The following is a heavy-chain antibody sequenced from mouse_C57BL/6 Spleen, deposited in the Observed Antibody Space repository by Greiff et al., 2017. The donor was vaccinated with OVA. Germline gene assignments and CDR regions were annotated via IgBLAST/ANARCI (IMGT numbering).Heavy chain of an antibody. V-gene: IGHV1-50*01. CDR3: SRAKSGACNYFDY. J-gene: IGHJ2*01. CDR1: GYTFTSYW. Sequence: VQLQQPGAELVKPGASVTLSCKASGYTFTSYWMQWVKQRPGQGLEWIGEIDPSASYTYYNQKFNGKATFTVDKSSSTAYMQLSSRTSEDDAVEYCSRAKSGACNYFDYWGQGTTLTVSS. D-gene: IGHD4-1*01. CDR2: IDPSASYT.